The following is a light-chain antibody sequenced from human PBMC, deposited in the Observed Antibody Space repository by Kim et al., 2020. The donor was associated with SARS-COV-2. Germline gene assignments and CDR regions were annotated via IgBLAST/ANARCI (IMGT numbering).Light chain of an antibody. CDR2: RAS. CDR1: QSISSW. CDR3: QQYNTYPWT. Sequence: DIQMTQSPSTLSASVGDRVTITCRASQSISSWLAWYQQRQGKAPKVLIYRASDLEGGVPSRFSGSVSGTEFTLTISSLQPDDFATYYCQQYNTYPWTFGQGTKVDIK. V-gene: IGKV1-5*03. J-gene: IGKJ1*01.